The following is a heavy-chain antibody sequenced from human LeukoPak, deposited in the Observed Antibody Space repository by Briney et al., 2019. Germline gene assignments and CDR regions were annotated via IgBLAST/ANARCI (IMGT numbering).Heavy chain of an antibody. CDR2: IRYDGSNT. J-gene: IGHJ4*02. V-gene: IGHV3-30*02. CDR3: AKDQTAAVGQLDY. D-gene: IGHD6-13*01. CDR1: GFTLSSYG. Sequence: HGGSLRLSCAASGFTLSSYGMHWVRQAPGKGLEWVAFIRYDGSNTYYADSVKGRFTISRDNSQNTLYLHMNSLRAEDTAVYYCAKDQTAAVGQLDYWGQGTVVTVSS.